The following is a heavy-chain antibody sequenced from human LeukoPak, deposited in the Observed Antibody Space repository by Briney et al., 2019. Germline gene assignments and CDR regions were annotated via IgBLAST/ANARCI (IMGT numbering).Heavy chain of an antibody. V-gene: IGHV4-38-2*02. CDR3: ARAYDYRGYFFYYYMDV. CDR1: GYSISTGYY. J-gene: IGHJ6*03. CDR2: IYHSGNT. D-gene: IGHD4/OR15-4a*01. Sequence: SETLSLTCTVSGYSISTGYYWGWIRQPPGKGLEWIGSIYHSGNTYYNPSLKSRVTISVDTSKNQLSLKLSSVTAADTAVYYCARAYDYRGYFFYYYMDVWGKGTTVTVSS.